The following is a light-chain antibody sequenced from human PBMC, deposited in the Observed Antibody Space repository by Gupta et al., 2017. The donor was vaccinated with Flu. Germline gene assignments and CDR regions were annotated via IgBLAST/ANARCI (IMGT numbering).Light chain of an antibody. J-gene: IGKJ4*01. CDR1: QGISNY. Sequence: DRVTITCRASQGISNYLAWYQQKPGKVPKLLIYAASTLQSGVPFRFSGSGSGTDFTLTISSLQPEDVATYYCQKYNSAPALTFGGGTKVEIK. CDR3: QKYNSAPALT. V-gene: IGKV1-27*01. CDR2: AAS.